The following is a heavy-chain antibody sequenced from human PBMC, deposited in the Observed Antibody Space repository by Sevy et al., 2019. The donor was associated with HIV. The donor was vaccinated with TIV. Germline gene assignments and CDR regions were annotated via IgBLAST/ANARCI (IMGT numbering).Heavy chain of an antibody. J-gene: IGHJ4*02. D-gene: IGHD3-3*01. Sequence: GGSLRLSCAASGFTFSSYAMSWVRQAPGKGLEWVSAISGSGGSTYYADSVKGRFTISSDNSKNTLYLQMNSLRAEDPAVTYCSKASPARDGSGYYKVPDYWGQGTLVTVSS. CDR1: GFTFSSYA. V-gene: IGHV3-23*01. CDR3: SKASPARDGSGYYKVPDY. CDR2: ISGSGGST.